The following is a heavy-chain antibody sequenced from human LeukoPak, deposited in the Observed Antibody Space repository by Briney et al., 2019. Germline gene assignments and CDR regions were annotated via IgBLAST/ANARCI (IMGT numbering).Heavy chain of an antibody. CDR3: ARVKMGATISDFYYYYRDV. CDR2: IISNGGRT. D-gene: IGHD1-26*01. J-gene: IGHJ6*03. CDR1: GFTFSSYT. Sequence: GGSLTLFCAASGFTFSSYTMVWVRQAPGKGLEYVAAIISNGGRTHYTDAVKGRFTISRDNSENTVFLQMGSLRADDMAVYYCARVKMGATISDFYYYYRDVWGKGTTVTVSS. V-gene: IGHV3-64*02.